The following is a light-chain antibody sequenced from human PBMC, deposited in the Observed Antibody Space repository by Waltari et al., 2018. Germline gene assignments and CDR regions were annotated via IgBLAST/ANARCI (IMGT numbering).Light chain of an antibody. Sequence: QSALTQPASVSGSLGQSITISCTGTSSDVGGFNYVSWYQQYPGKAPKLMIFEVSNRPSEVSNRFSGSKSGNTASLTISGLQAEDEADYYCSSFTSSSVYVFGTGTNVTVL. CDR3: SSFTSSSVYV. J-gene: IGLJ1*01. V-gene: IGLV2-14*01. CDR1: SSDVGGFNY. CDR2: EVS.